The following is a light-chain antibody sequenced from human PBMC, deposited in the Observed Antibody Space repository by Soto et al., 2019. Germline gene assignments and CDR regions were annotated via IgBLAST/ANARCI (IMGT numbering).Light chain of an antibody. V-gene: IGLV2-23*01. CDR2: EGS. CDR3: CSYAGSSTPYV. CDR1: SSDVGNYNL. J-gene: IGLJ1*01. Sequence: QSVLTQPASVSGSPGHSITLSCTGASSDVGNYNLVSWYQQHPGKAPKLIICEGSKRPSGVSNRFSGSKSGNTASLTISGLQAEDEADYYCCSYAGSSTPYVFGTGTKVTVL.